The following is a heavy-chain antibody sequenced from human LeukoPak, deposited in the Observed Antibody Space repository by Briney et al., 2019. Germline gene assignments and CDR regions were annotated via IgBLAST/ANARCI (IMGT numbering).Heavy chain of an antibody. D-gene: IGHD5-12*01. V-gene: IGHV3-48*01. Sequence: GGSLRLSCAASGFTFNTYSVNWVRQTPGKGLEGVSYISSDSSHIFYADSVKGRFTISRDNAKNSLYLQINSLRVDDTAVYYCARDFRYSGYDNASWGQGTLVSVST. CDR1: GFTFNTYS. CDR3: ARDFRYSGYDNAS. CDR2: ISSDSSHI. J-gene: IGHJ4*02.